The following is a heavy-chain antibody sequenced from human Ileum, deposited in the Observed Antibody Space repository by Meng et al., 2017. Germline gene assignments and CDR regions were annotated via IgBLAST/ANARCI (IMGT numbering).Heavy chain of an antibody. J-gene: IGHJ4*02. CDR2: IDHLGVA. Sequence: QVQLLESGAGLGKAWETVSVTCTASGASLTGFSMRSVRRQSRGKGLWRIGQIDHLGVAYYKPSLKSRVTMSIDQSKSPFSLRLTSVSAADTAVYYCARHGGYYQDFWGQGTLVTVSS. CDR3: ARHGGYYQDF. V-gene: IGHV4-4*02. CDR1: GASLTGFSM. D-gene: IGHD4-23*01.